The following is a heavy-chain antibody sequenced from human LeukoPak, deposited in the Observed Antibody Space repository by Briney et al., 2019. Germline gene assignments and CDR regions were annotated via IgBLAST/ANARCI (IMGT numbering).Heavy chain of an antibody. J-gene: IGHJ6*02. V-gene: IGHV3-53*01. CDR1: GFTVSTNY. CDR2: FYSGGHT. Sequence: GGSLRLSCAASGFTVSTNYMSWVRQAPGKCLEWVSLFYSGGHTNYADSVKGRFTFSRDSSNNTLYLQMNSLRVEDTAVYYCARDYIAAASYGMDVWGQGTTVTVSS. D-gene: IGHD6-13*01. CDR3: ARDYIAAASYGMDV.